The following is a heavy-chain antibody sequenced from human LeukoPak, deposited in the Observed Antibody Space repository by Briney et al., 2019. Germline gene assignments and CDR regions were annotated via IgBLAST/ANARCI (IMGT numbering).Heavy chain of an antibody. CDR2: IYTNENT. V-gene: IGHV4-4*07. J-gene: IGHJ6*03. D-gene: IGHD4-11*01. Sequence: SETLSLTCTVSGGSLSNYFWSWLRQPAGNGLEWLGRIYTNENTNYNPSLKSRLTMSVDMSKNQLSLTLRSVTAADTAVYYCAREKSVIGAPYYVDVWGSGTTVTVSS. CDR3: AREKSVIGAPYYVDV. CDR1: GGSLSNYF.